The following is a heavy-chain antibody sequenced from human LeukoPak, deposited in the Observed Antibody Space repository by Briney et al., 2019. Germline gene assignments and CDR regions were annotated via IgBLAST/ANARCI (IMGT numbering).Heavy chain of an antibody. CDR1: GYTFISFG. CDR3: ARRGGSYSHSDF. J-gene: IGHJ4*02. CDR2: ISAYNGNT. D-gene: IGHD1-26*01. V-gene: IGHV1-18*01. Sequence: ASVKVSCKASGYTFISFGISWVRQAPGQGLEWMGWISAYNGNTKYAQKLQGRVTMTTDTSTTTAYMELRSLTSDDTAVYYCARRGGSYSHSDFWGQGTLVTVSS.